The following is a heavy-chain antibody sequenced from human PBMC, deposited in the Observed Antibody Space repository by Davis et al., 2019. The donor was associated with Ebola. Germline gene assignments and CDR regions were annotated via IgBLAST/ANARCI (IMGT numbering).Heavy chain of an antibody. V-gene: IGHV3-30*04. CDR2: ISYDGSNE. CDR3: AKGSLYGSRSITAGMDV. CDR1: GFTFSSYV. Sequence: GESLKISCAASGFTFSSYVMHWVRQAPGKGLEWVAIISYDGSNEYYADSVKGRFTFSRDTSMNTLYLQMNSLRAEDTAVYYCAKGSLYGSRSITAGMDVWGQGTTVTVSS. D-gene: IGHD4-17*01. J-gene: IGHJ6*02.